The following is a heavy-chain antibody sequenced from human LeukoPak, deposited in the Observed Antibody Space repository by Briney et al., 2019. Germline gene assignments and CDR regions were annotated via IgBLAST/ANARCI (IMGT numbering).Heavy chain of an antibody. J-gene: IGHJ6*02. D-gene: IGHD6-19*01. V-gene: IGHV3-7*03. CDR1: GGSFSGYY. CDR2: IKQDGSEK. Sequence: PSETLSLTCAVYGGSFSGYYWSWVRQAPGKGLEWVANIKQDGSEKYYVDSVKGRFTISRDNAKNSLYLQMNSLRAEDTAVYYCARDNRDSGGWLYYYYGMDVWGQGTTVTVSS. CDR3: ARDNRDSGGWLYYYYGMDV.